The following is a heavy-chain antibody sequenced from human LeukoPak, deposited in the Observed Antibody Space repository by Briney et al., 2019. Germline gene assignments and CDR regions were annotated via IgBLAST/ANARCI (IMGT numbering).Heavy chain of an antibody. J-gene: IGHJ6*02. Sequence: SETLSLTCTVSGGSISSYYWSWIRQPAGKGLEWIGRIYTSGSTNYNPSLKSRVTMSVDTSKNQFSLKLSSVTAAITVVDYCARASVPAAMQYYYYGMDVWGRGTTVTVSS. CDR3: ARASVPAAMQYYYYGMDV. CDR2: IYTSGST. D-gene: IGHD2-2*01. V-gene: IGHV4-4*07. CDR1: GGSISSYY.